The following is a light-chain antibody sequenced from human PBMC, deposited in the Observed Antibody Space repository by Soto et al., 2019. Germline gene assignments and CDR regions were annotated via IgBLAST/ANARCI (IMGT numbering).Light chain of an antibody. CDR3: QQYGSSPPFT. V-gene: IGKV3-20*01. Sequence: EIVLTQSPGTLSLSPGERATLSCRASQSVSSTYLAWYQQKPGQAPRLLIYGASNRATAIPDRFSGGGSATDFTLTISRLEPEDFAVYYCQQYGSSPPFTFGPGTKVDIK. J-gene: IGKJ3*01. CDR1: QSVSSTY. CDR2: GAS.